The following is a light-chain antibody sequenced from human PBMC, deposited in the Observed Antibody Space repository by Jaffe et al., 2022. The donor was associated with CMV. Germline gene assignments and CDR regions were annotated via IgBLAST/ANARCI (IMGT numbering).Light chain of an antibody. CDR3: QSYDNSLSGSRV. Sequence: QSVLTQPPSVSGAPGQRVTISCTGSGSNIGAGYDVHWYQQLPGTAPKLLIYNNNNRPSGVPDRFSGSKSGTSASLAITGLQAADEADYYCQSYDNSLSGSRVFGGGTKLTVL. V-gene: IGLV1-40*01. CDR1: GSNIGAGYD. J-gene: IGLJ3*02. CDR2: NNN.